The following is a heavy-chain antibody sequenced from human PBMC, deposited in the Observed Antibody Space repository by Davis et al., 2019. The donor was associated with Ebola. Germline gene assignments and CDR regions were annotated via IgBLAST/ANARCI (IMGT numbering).Heavy chain of an antibody. V-gene: IGHV3-30*03. CDR3: ARMGLQLGQYFDL. J-gene: IGHJ2*01. CDR2: ISYDGSNK. Sequence: PGGSLRLSCAASGFTFSSYWMSWVRQAPGKGLEWVAVISYDGSNKYYADSVKGRFTISRDNSKNTLYLQMNSLRAEDTAVYYCARMGLQLGQYFDLWGRGTLVTVSS. D-gene: IGHD1-1*01. CDR1: GFTFSSYW.